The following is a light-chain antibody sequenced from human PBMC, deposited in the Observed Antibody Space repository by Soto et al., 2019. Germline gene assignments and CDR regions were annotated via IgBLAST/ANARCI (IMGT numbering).Light chain of an antibody. Sequence: EIVMTHSPATLSVSPGERAALSWSASQSVSSNLAWYQQKPGQAPRLLIYGASTRATGIPARFSGSGSGTEFTLTISSLQSEDFAVYYCQQYNNWPFTFGGGTKVDIK. CDR1: QSVSSN. CDR2: GAS. V-gene: IGKV3-15*01. CDR3: QQYNNWPFT. J-gene: IGKJ4*01.